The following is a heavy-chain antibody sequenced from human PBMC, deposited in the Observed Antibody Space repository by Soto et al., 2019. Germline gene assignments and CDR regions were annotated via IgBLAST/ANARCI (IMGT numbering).Heavy chain of an antibody. V-gene: IGHV1-46*01. D-gene: IGHD3-22*01. J-gene: IGHJ4*02. Sequence: ASVKVSCTASGYTFTSYYMHWVRQAPGQGLEWMGIINPSGGSTSYAQKFQGRVTMTRDTSTSTVYMELSSLRSEDTAVYYCARRMSSGYYSKSPFDYWGQGTLVTVSS. CDR1: GYTFTSYY. CDR3: ARRMSSGYYSKSPFDY. CDR2: INPSGGST.